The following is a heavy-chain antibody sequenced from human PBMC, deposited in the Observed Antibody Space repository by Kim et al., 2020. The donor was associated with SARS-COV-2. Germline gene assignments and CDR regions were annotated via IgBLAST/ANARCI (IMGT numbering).Heavy chain of an antibody. CDR3: AKEGAENYGMDV. D-gene: IGHD6-19*01. CDR2: ISWNSGSI. CDR1: GFTFDDYA. Sequence: GGSLRLSCAASGFTFDDYAMHWVRQAPGKGLEWVSGISWNSGSIGYADSVKGRFTISRDNAKNSLYLQMNSLRAEDTALYYCAKEGAENYGMDVWGQGTTVTVSS. V-gene: IGHV3-9*01. J-gene: IGHJ6*02.